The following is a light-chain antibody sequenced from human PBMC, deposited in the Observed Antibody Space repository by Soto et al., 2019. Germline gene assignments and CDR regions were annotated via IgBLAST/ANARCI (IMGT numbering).Light chain of an antibody. CDR2: GAS. V-gene: IGKV3-20*01. Sequence: EIVLTQSPGTLSLSPGERATLSCRASQSVSSSYLAWYQQKPGQAPRLLISGASSRATGIPDRFSGSGSGTDFTLTSSRLEPEDCEVYYCHQYGSLYTFGQGTKVEIK. J-gene: IGKJ2*01. CDR3: HQYGSLYT. CDR1: QSVSSSY.